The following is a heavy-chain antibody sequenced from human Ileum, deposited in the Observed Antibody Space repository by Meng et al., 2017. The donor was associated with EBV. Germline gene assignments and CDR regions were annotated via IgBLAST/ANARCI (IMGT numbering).Heavy chain of an antibody. D-gene: IGHD2-15*01. J-gene: IGHJ4*02. Sequence: QVKVVESGGVVCQPGRSLSLSCVVSGLPFSKQIIHWIRQAPGEGLDWVAVISSENYTYYSDSVKGRFTITRDNSANTVYLQMDNLGPQDTALYFCTRQGQDLWGQGTLVTVFS. V-gene: IGHV3-30*03. CDR3: TRQGQDL. CDR2: ISSENYT. CDR1: GLPFSKQI.